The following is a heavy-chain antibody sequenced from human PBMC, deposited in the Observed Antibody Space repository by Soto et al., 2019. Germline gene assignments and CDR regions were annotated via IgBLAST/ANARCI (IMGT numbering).Heavy chain of an antibody. CDR2: VSHDGRNT. CDR1: GFTFSDYA. V-gene: IGHV3-30*18. D-gene: IGHD6-19*01. Sequence: VQLVESGGGVVQPGRSLRLSCAASGFTFSDYAMHWVRQAPGKGLEWVAVVSHDGRNTHYADSVKGRFTISGDSSTNTVSLEMTSLIAEDTAVYYCAKGGRQWLVTSDFNYWGQGAMVTVSS. J-gene: IGHJ4*02. CDR3: AKGGRQWLVTSDFNY.